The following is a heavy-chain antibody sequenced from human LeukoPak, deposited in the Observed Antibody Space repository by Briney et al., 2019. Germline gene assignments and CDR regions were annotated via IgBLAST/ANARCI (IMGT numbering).Heavy chain of an antibody. CDR2: IYYSGST. CDR3: ARWYSSSWYGMDV. CDR1: GGSISSYY. J-gene: IGHJ6*02. V-gene: IGHV4-59*01. Sequence: SETLSLTCTVSGGSISSYYWSWIRQPPGKGLEWIGYIYYSGSTNYNPSLKSRVTISVDTSKNQFSLKLSSVTAADTAVYYCARWYSSSWYGMDVWGQGTTVTVSS. D-gene: IGHD6-13*01.